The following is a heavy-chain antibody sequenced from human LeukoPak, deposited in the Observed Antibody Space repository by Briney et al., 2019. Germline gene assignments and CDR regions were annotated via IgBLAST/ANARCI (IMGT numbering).Heavy chain of an antibody. V-gene: IGHV1-69*13. CDR3: AAGRRLGELFFDY. CDR1: EGTFGANS. D-gene: IGHD3-10*01. CDR2: INPIFNIL. Sequence: GASVKVSCKASEGTFGANSLDWVRQAPGQGLEWLGGINPIFNILNYAQKFRGRVTITADESTNTAYMDLSSLKYDDTAVYYCAAGRRLGELFFDYWGQGALVTVSS. J-gene: IGHJ4*02.